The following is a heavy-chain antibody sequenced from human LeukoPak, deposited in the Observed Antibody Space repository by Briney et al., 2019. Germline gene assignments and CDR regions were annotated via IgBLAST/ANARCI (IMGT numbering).Heavy chain of an antibody. V-gene: IGHV4-59*08. J-gene: IGHJ4*02. CDR1: GGSISSYY. Sequence: SETLSLTCTVSGGSISSYYWSWIRQPPGKGLEWIGYIYYSGSTNYNPSLKSRVAISVDTSKNQFSLKLSSVTAADTAVCYCARRSYGYFDYWGQGTLVTVSS. CDR2: IYYSGST. CDR3: ARRSYGYFDY. D-gene: IGHD5-18*01.